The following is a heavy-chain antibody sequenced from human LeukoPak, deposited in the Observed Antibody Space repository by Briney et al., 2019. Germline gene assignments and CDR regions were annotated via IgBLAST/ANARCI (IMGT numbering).Heavy chain of an antibody. Sequence: PSETLSLTCTVSGGSISSGGYYWSWIRQHPGKGLEWIGYIYYSGSTYYNPSLKSRVTISVDTSKNQLSLQLGTVTAADTAVYSCARASKYYYDSSGTPPHNWFDTWGQGTLVTVSS. CDR1: GGSISSGGYY. CDR3: ARASKYYYDSSGTPPHNWFDT. J-gene: IGHJ5*02. CDR2: IYYSGST. D-gene: IGHD3-22*01. V-gene: IGHV4-31*03.